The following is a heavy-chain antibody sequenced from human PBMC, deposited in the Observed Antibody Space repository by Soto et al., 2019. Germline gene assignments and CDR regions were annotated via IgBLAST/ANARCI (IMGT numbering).Heavy chain of an antibody. Sequence: PGGSLRLSCAASGFTFSRYAMHWVRQAPGKGLEWVAVISYDGSNKYYADSVKGRFTISRDNSKNTLYLQMNSLRAEDTAVYYCARDGRKTYYDILTGPGRYYYYYGMDVWGQGTTVTVSS. D-gene: IGHD3-9*01. J-gene: IGHJ6*02. V-gene: IGHV3-30-3*01. CDR3: ARDGRKTYYDILTGPGRYYYYYGMDV. CDR2: ISYDGSNK. CDR1: GFTFSRYA.